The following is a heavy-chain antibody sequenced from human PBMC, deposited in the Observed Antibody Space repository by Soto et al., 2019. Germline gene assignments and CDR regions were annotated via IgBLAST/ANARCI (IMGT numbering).Heavy chain of an antibody. CDR1: GFTFSSYS. J-gene: IGHJ6*02. CDR3: ARAPEPLGYCSGGSCYSRHYYCMDV. Sequence: GGSLRLSCAASGFTFSSYSMNWVRQAPGKGLEWVPSISSSSSYIYYADSVKGRFTISRDNAKNSLYLQMNSLRAEDTAVYYCARAPEPLGYCSGGSCYSRHYYCMDVWGQGTTVTVSS. V-gene: IGHV3-21*01. CDR2: ISSSSSYI. D-gene: IGHD2-15*01.